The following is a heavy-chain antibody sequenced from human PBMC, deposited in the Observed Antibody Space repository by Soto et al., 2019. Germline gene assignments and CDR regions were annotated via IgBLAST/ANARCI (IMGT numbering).Heavy chain of an antibody. D-gene: IGHD1-7*01. J-gene: IGHJ4*01. CDR2: IYRTGST. Sequence: SETLSLTCAVSGGSFTSNNWWTWVRQPPGQGLEWIGEIYRTGSTNYNPSLKSRVTISLEKSENQFSLKVTSLTAADTAVHYCASRDPGTCVDYRGQGNLVTVPS. V-gene: IGHV4-4*02. CDR3: ASRDPGTCVDY. CDR1: GGSFTSNNW.